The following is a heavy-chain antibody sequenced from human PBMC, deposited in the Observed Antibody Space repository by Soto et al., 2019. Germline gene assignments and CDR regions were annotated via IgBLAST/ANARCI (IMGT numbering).Heavy chain of an antibody. J-gene: IGHJ4*02. D-gene: IGHD3-22*01. CDR3: ARDSDPYYYDSSGYPDY. Sequence: QVPLVESGGGVVQPGRSLRLSCAASGFTFSSYGMHWVRQAPGKGLEWVAVIWYDGSNKYYADSVKGRFTISRDNSKNTLYLQMNSLRAEDTAVYYCARDSDPYYYDSSGYPDYWGQGTLVTVSS. V-gene: IGHV3-33*01. CDR1: GFTFSSYG. CDR2: IWYDGSNK.